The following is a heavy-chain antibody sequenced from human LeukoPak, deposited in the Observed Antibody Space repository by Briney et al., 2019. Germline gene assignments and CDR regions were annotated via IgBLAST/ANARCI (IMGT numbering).Heavy chain of an antibody. V-gene: IGHV1-18*01. CDR2: ISAYNGNT. CDR3: AIPSYCGSTSCYKGPLDY. J-gene: IGHJ4*02. CDR1: GGTFSNYA. D-gene: IGHD2-2*02. Sequence: ASVKVSCKASGGTFSNYAISWVRQAPGQGLEWMGWISAYNGNTNYAQKLQGRVTMTTDTSTSTAYMELRSLRSDDTAVYYCAIPSYCGSTSCYKGPLDYWGQGTLVTVSS.